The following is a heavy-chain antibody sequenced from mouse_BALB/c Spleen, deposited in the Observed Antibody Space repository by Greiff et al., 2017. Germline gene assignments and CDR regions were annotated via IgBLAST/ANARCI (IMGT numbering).Heavy chain of an antibody. Sequence: EVKLMESGGGLVQPGGSLKLSCAASGFTFSSYGMSWVRQTPDKRLELVATINSNGGSTYYPDSVKGRFTISRDNAKNTLYLQMSSLKSEDTAMYYCARENGNYYDYWGQGTTLTVSS. J-gene: IGHJ2*01. CDR1: GFTFSSYG. V-gene: IGHV5-6-3*01. D-gene: IGHD2-1*01. CDR2: INSNGGST. CDR3: ARENGNYYDY.